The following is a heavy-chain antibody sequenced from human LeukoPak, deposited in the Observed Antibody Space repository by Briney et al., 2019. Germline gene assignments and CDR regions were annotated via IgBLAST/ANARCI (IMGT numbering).Heavy chain of an antibody. CDR2: IYPRGST. J-gene: IGHJ3*02. CDR3: ARGRYCSADICSGGDAFDI. D-gene: IGHD2-15*01. CDR1: GGSISRYY. Sequence: SETLSLTCTVSGGSISRYYWSWIRQPAGKGLEWIGRIYPRGSTNDNPSLKTRVTMSVDTSMNQFSLKLTSVTAADTAVYYCARGRYCSADICSGGDAFDIWGQGTMVSVSS. V-gene: IGHV4-4*07.